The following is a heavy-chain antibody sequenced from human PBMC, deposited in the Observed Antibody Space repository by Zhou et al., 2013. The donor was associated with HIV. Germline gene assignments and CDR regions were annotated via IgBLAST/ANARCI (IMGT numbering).Heavy chain of an antibody. J-gene: IGHJ5*02. Sequence: QVQLVQSGAEMKKPGASVKVSCKASGYTFTSYGISWVRQAPGQGLEWMGWISAYNINTNNAQKFQGRVTMTTDTFTSTAYMELRSLTSDDTAVYYCARDRDGTSDNWFDPWGRGNPGHRLL. D-gene: IGHD1-1*01. CDR3: ARDRDGTSDNWFDP. V-gene: IGHV1-18*01. CDR1: GYTFTSYG. CDR2: ISAYNINT.